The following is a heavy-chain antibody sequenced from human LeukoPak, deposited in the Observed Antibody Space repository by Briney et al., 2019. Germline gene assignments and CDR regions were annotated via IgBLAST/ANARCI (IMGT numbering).Heavy chain of an antibody. CDR2: IYTSGST. V-gene: IGHV4-61*02. CDR3: ARGNPPPLYYMDV. Sequence: PSETLSLTCTVSGGSISSGSYYWSWIRQPAGKGLEWIGRIYTSGSTNYNPSLKSRVTISVDTSKNQFSLKLSSVTAADTAVYYCARGNPPPLYYMDVWGKGTTVTVSS. D-gene: IGHD1-14*01. CDR1: GGSISSGSYY. J-gene: IGHJ6*03.